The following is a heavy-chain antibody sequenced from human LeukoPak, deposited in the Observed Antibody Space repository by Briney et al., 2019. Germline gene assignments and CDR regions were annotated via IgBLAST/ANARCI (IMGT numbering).Heavy chain of an antibody. CDR3: ARCPSCVLWLRHIDY. Sequence: SETLFLTCAVYGGSFIGYYWSWIRQPPGKVLEWIGEINHSGHTTYNPSLKSRVTISVHRSKNKFSLTLRTMTPADTAVDDCARCPSCVLWLRHIDYCGQRTLVTVSS. CDR2: INHSGHT. CDR1: GGSFIGYY. V-gene: IGHV4-34*01. D-gene: IGHD2-8*01. J-gene: IGHJ4*02.